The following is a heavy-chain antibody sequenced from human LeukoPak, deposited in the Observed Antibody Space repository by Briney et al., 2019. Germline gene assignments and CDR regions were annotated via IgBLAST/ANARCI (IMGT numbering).Heavy chain of an antibody. J-gene: IGHJ3*02. CDR3: ARIVGASGSDAFDI. V-gene: IGHV4-39*07. Sequence: PSETLSLTCTVSGGSISSSSYYWGWIRQPPGKGLEWIGSIYYSGSTYYNPSLKSRVTISVDTSKNQFSLKLSSVTAADTAVYYCARIVGASGSDAFDIWGQGTMVTVSS. CDR1: GGSISSSSYY. CDR2: IYYSGST. D-gene: IGHD1-26*01.